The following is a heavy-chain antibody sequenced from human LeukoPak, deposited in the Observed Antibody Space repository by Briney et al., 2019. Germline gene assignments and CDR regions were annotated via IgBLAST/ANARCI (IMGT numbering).Heavy chain of an antibody. CDR1: GDSISSYF. J-gene: IGHJ4*02. Sequence: SETLSLTCTVSGDSISSYFWSWIRQPAGKGLELIGRMYTSGNTIYNPSLKSRVSMSVDTSKDQLSLKVRSVTAADTAVYYCARDSGYDLSWGQGTPVTVSS. CDR2: MYTSGNT. V-gene: IGHV4-4*07. CDR3: ARDSGYDLS. D-gene: IGHD5-12*01.